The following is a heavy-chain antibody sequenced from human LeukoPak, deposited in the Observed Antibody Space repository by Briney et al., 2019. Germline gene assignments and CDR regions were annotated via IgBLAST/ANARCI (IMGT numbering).Heavy chain of an antibody. Sequence: GGSLRLSCAASGFTVSTNHMSWVRQAPGKGLEWVSVIYIGGNTYNADSVKGRFTISRDSSKNTLYLQMNSLRVEDTAVYFCARTLVRYYCDYWGQGTLVTVSS. CDR1: GFTVSTNH. J-gene: IGHJ4*02. CDR3: ARTLVRYYCDY. V-gene: IGHV3-66*01. CDR2: IYIGGNT. D-gene: IGHD2-8*02.